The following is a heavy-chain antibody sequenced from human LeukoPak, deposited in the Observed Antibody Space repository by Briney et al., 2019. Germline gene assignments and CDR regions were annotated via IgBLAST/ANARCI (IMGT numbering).Heavy chain of an antibody. CDR3: TRDKGDYDFFRRPSRPHYYGMDV. J-gene: IGHJ6*02. CDR2: IRSKAYGGTT. D-gene: IGHD3-3*01. Sequence: PGGSLRLSCTASGFTFGDYAMSWFRQAPGKGLEWVGFIRSKAYGGTTEYAASVKGRFTISRDDSKSIAYLQMNSLKTEDTAVYYCTRDKGDYDFFRRPSRPHYYGMDVWGQGTTVTVSS. V-gene: IGHV3-49*03. CDR1: GFTFGDYA.